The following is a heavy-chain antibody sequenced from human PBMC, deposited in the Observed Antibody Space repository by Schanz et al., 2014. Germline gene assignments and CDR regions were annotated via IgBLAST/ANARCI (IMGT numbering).Heavy chain of an antibody. D-gene: IGHD6-19*01. CDR1: GYSFNDYY. CDR3: ARGLVRHFDN. CDR2: INPHNGVA. Sequence: QVQLVQSGAEVKKPGASVKVSCKTFGYSFNDYYVHWVRQAPGQGLEWMGWINPHNGVAKYAQKFQGRVTMTSDTSINTAYMEVSGLSFNDTAVYYCARGLVRHFDNWGQGTLVTVSS. J-gene: IGHJ4*02. V-gene: IGHV1-2*02.